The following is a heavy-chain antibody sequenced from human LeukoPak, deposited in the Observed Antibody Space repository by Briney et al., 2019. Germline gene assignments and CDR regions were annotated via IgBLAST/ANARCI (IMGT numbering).Heavy chain of an antibody. Sequence: GGSLRLSCAASGFIVSSNYMSWVRQAPGKGLEWVSAISGSGGSTYYADSVKGRFTISRDNSKNTLYLQMNSLRAEDTAVYYCAKRGSGFGELLYLNFDYWGQGTLVTVSS. CDR3: AKRGSGFGELLYLNFDY. J-gene: IGHJ4*02. CDR1: GFIVSSNY. D-gene: IGHD3-10*01. CDR2: ISGSGGST. V-gene: IGHV3-23*01.